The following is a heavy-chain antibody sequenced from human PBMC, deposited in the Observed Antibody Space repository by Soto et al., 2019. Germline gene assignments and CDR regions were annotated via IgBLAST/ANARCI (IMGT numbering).Heavy chain of an antibody. CDR3: ARWVEVSLDYFDS. J-gene: IGHJ4*02. Sequence: SETLSLTCTVSGDSISSYYWSWIRQPPGKGLEWIGYIYYSGSTNYNPSLKSRVAISVDTSKNQFSLYLNSVTAADTAVYYCARWVEVSLDYFDSWGQGTPVTVSS. CDR1: GDSISSYY. V-gene: IGHV4-59*12. D-gene: IGHD2-15*01. CDR2: IYYSGST.